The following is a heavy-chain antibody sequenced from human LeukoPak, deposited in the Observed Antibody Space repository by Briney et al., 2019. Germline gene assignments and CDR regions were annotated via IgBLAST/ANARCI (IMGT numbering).Heavy chain of an antibody. CDR3: ARHPTTVTTSYYFDY. CDR1: GYTFTSYG. J-gene: IGHJ4*02. V-gene: IGHV1-18*01. Sequence: ASVKVSCKASGYTFTSYGISWVRQAPGQGLEWMGWISAYNGNTNYAQKLQGRVTMTTDTSTSTAYMELRSLRSDDTAVYYCARHPTTVTTSYYFDYWGQGTLVTVSS. D-gene: IGHD4-17*01. CDR2: ISAYNGNT.